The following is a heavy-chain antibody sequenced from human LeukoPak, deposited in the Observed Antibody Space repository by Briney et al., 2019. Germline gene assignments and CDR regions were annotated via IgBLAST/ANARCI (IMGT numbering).Heavy chain of an antibody. J-gene: IGHJ6*03. CDR1: GGSFSGYY. D-gene: IGHD5-18*01. CDR2: MNPSGST. CDR3: ARVGYSYSINDWSRTGLGAYPTKYYYYMDV. Sequence: SETLSLTCAVYGGSFSGYYWTWIRQTPEKGLEWIGEMNPSGSTNYNPSLKSRVTISVDTSKNQFSLELSSVTAADTAVYYCARVGYSYSINDWSRTGLGAYPTKYYYYMDVWGKGTTVTVSS. V-gene: IGHV4-34*01.